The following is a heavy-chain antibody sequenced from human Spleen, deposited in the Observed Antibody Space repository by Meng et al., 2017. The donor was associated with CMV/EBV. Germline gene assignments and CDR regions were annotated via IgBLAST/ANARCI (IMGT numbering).Heavy chain of an antibody. V-gene: IGHV1-18*04. CDR2: SRPLSRNI. J-gene: IGHJ4*02. CDR1: GYSFSTVG. D-gene: IGHD4-17*01. CDR3: AKCGGGDYIRSNDH. Sequence: QVHLIQSGPELKKPXXXXKXSXKTSGYSFSTVGISWVRQAPGQGLEWMGWSRPLSRNIFYAEKFQDRLTLTTDTSTNTAYMELTSLESDDTAVYFCAKCGGGDYIRSNDHWGQGTLVTVSS.